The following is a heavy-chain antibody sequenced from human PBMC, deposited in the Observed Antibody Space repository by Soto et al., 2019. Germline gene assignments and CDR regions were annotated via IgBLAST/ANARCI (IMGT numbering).Heavy chain of an antibody. V-gene: IGHV3-13*01. Sequence: GGSLRLSCAAAGIIFSAYDIHCVRQATGKGLEWVSAIGTAGDTYYPGSVKGRFTVSRENAKNSLYLQMNSLTVGDTAVYYCERAYSYGPPPDHFYYLGVWGKGTTVTVSS. D-gene: IGHD5-18*01. CDR2: IGTAGDT. J-gene: IGHJ6*03. CDR1: GIIFSAYD. CDR3: ERAYSYGPPPDHFYYLGV.